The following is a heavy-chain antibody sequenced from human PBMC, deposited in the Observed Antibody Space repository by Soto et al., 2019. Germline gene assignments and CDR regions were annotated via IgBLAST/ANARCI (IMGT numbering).Heavy chain of an antibody. Sequence: ASVKVSCKASGYTFTSYAMHWVRQAPGQGLEWMGWINPNSGGTNYAQKFQGRVTMTRDTSISTAYMELSRLRSDDTAVYYCANLKGYYYYGMDVWGQGTTVTVSS. CDR1: GYTFTSYA. CDR2: INPNSGGT. J-gene: IGHJ6*02. CDR3: ANLKGYYYYGMDV. V-gene: IGHV1-2*02.